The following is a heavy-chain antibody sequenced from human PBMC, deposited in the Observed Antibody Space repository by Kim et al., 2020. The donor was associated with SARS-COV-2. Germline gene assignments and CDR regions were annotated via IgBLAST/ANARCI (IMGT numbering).Heavy chain of an antibody. D-gene: IGHD1-26*01. CDR1: GGSISSYY. CDR3: ARGGSGSYSYRYYYYGMDV. V-gene: IGHV4-59*08. Sequence: SETLSLTCTVSGGSISSYYWSWIRQPPGKGLEWIGYIYYSGSTNYNPSLKSRVTISVDTSKNQFSLKLRSVTAADTAVYYCARGGSGSYSYRYYYYGMDVWSQGTTVTISS. CDR2: IYYSGST. J-gene: IGHJ6*02.